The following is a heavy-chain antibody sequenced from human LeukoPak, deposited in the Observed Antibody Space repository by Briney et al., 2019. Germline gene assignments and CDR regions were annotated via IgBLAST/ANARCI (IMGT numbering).Heavy chain of an antibody. J-gene: IGHJ3*02. CDR2: IYTSGST. CDR1: GGSISSYY. Sequence: KPSETLSLTCTVSGGSISSYYWSWIRQPAGKGLEWIGRIYTSGSTNYNPSLKSRVTMSVDTSKNQFSLKLSSVTAADTAVYYCARERDVFEYSSSAMDAFDIWGQGTMVTVSS. V-gene: IGHV4-4*07. CDR3: ARERDVFEYSSSAMDAFDI. D-gene: IGHD6-6*01.